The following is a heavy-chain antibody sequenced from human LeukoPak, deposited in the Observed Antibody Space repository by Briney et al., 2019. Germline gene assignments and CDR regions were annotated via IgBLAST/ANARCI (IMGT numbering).Heavy chain of an antibody. CDR1: GYTFIDYY. J-gene: IGHJ5*02. V-gene: IGHV1-2*02. D-gene: IGHD3-3*01. CDR2: INPNSGGT. CDR3: ARGRLRGTIFGVVISSEGWFDP. Sequence: GASVKVSCKASGYTFIDYYIQWVRQAPGQGLEWMGWINPNSGGTNYAQKFQGRVTMTRDTSISTAYMELSRLRSDDTAVYYCARGRLRGTIFGVVISSEGWFDPWGQGTLVTVSS.